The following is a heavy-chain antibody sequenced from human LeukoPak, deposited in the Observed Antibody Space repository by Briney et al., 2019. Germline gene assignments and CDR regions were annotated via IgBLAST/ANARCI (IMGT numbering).Heavy chain of an antibody. J-gene: IGHJ4*02. CDR2: ISSSSTI. CDR3: ARVSGSYNADY. Sequence: PGGSLRLSCAASGFTFSSYSMNWVRQAPGKGLEWVSYISSSSTIYYADSVKGRFTISRDNAKNSLYLQMNSLRDEATAVYYCARVSGSYNADYWGQGTLVTVSS. CDR1: GFTFSSYS. V-gene: IGHV3-48*02. D-gene: IGHD1-26*01.